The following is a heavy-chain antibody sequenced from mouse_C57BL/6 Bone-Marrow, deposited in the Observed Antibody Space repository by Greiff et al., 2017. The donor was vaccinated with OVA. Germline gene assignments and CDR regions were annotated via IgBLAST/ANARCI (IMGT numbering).Heavy chain of an antibody. CDR1: GYSITSGYY. Sequence: EVQLVESGPGLVKPSQSLSLTCSVTGYSITSGYYWNWIRQFPGNKLEWIGYISYDGSNNYNPSLKNRISITRDTSKNQFFLKLNSVTTEDTATYYCARFFGITTVVANPDWYFDVWGTGTTVTVSS. CDR2: ISYDGSN. J-gene: IGHJ1*03. V-gene: IGHV3-6*01. D-gene: IGHD1-1*01. CDR3: ARFFGITTVVANPDWYFDV.